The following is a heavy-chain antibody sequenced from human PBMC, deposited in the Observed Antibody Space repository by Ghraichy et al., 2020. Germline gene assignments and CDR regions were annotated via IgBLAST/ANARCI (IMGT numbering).Heavy chain of an antibody. J-gene: IGHJ3*02. Sequence: GGSLRLSCAASGFTFDDYAMHWVRQAPGKGLEWVSGISWNSGSIGYADSVKGRFTISRDNAKNSLYLQMNSLRAEDTALYYCAKDRYSGSSPGYDAFDIWGQGTMVTVSS. CDR1: GFTFDDYA. CDR3: AKDRYSGSSPGYDAFDI. V-gene: IGHV3-9*01. D-gene: IGHD1-26*01. CDR2: ISWNSGSI.